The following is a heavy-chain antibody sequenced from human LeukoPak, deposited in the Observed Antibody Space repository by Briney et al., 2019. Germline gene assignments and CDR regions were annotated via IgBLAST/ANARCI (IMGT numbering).Heavy chain of an antibody. CDR2: VSGGGGT. J-gene: IGHJ4*02. Sequence: GGSLRLSCAASGFTFSNYGMNWVRQAPGKGLEWVSGVSGGGGTYYADSVKGRFTISRDNSKNTLYLQMNSLRAEDTAVYYCAKDSVTRWGQGTLVTVSS. V-gene: IGHV3-23*01. CDR1: GFTFSNYG. CDR3: AKDSVTR. D-gene: IGHD3-10*01.